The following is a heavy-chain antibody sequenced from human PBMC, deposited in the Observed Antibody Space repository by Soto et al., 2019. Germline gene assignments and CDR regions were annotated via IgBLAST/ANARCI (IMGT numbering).Heavy chain of an antibody. J-gene: IGHJ4*02. Sequence: ECLKISCEGSGYNFNTYWIGWVRQIPGKGLEWMALIYPCDSDTRYSPSFEGQVTLSVDRSISTAYLQWSSLKASDTAIYYCATSTVSYVDIVSSTTRGYFDHWGQGTLVSVSS. CDR2: IYPCDSDT. CDR3: ATSTVSYVDIVSSTTRGYFDH. V-gene: IGHV5-51*01. CDR1: GYNFNTYW. D-gene: IGHD5-12*01.